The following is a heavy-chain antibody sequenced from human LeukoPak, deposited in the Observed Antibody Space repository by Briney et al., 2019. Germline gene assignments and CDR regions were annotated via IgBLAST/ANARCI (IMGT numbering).Heavy chain of an antibody. V-gene: IGHV4-34*01. CDR1: GGSFSGYY. J-gene: IGHJ4*02. CDR3: KLDFWSGSFDY. CDR2: INHSGST. D-gene: IGHD3-3*01. Sequence: PSETLSLTCAVYGGSFSGYYWSWIRQPPGKGLEWIGEINHSGSTNYNPSLKSRVTISVDTSKNQFSLKLSSVTAADTAVYYRKLDFWSGSFDYWGQGTLVTVSS.